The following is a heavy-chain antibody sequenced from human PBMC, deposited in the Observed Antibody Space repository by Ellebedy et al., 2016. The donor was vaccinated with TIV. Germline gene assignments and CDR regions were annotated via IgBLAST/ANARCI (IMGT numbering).Heavy chain of an antibody. CDR3: ARGRNGRFGELLPSDY. Sequence: GGSLRLXXAASGFTFSSYAMHWVRQAPGKGLEWVAVISYDGSNKYYADSVKGRFTISRDNSKNTLYLQMNSLRAEDTAVYYCARGRNGRFGELLPSDYWGQGTLVTVSS. CDR1: GFTFSSYA. V-gene: IGHV3-30*04. CDR2: ISYDGSNK. D-gene: IGHD3-10*01. J-gene: IGHJ4*02.